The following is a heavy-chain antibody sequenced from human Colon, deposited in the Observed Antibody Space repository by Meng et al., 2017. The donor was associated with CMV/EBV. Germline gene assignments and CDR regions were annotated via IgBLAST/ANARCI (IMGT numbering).Heavy chain of an antibody. V-gene: IGHV4-4*01. Sequence: TLSLPCVVSGGSLIGTNWWNWVRQPPGRGLEWIGEIFHSGTTNYNPSLKSRVTISIDKSKNQFSLKLTSVTAADTAVYFCGDPPAGYWGQGVLVTVSS. J-gene: IGHJ4*02. CDR1: GGSLIGTNW. CDR2: IFHSGTT. CDR3: GDPPAGY.